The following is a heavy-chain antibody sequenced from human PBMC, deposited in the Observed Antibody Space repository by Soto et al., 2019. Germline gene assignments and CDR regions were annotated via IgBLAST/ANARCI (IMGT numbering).Heavy chain of an antibody. Sequence: QVQLVQSGAEVKKPGSSVKVSCKASGGTFSSYAISWVRQAPGQGLEWMGGIIPIFGTANYAEKFQGRDKITADETSRTAYMVLSSLRSEDTAVYYCARAQRSIRYCGYVRFDYWGQGTLVTVSS. CDR2: IIPIFGTA. D-gene: IGHD5-12*01. V-gene: IGHV1-69*01. CDR1: GGTFSSYA. J-gene: IGHJ4*02. CDR3: ARAQRSIRYCGYVRFDY.